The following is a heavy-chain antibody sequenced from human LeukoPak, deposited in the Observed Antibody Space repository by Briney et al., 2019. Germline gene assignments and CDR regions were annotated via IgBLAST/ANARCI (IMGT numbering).Heavy chain of an antibody. J-gene: IGHJ4*02. D-gene: IGHD1-1*01. Sequence: SETLSLTCTVSGGSISSYYWSWIRQPPGQGLEWIGYIYYSGSTNYNPSLKSRVTISVDTSKNQFSLKLSSVTAADTAVYYCARVTGRRSPYFDYWGQGTLVTVSS. V-gene: IGHV4-59*01. CDR1: GGSISSYY. CDR3: ARVTGRRSPYFDY. CDR2: IYYSGST.